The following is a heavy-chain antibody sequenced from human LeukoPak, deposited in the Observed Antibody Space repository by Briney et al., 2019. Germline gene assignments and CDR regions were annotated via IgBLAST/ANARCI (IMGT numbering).Heavy chain of an antibody. CDR1: GGSLSSYY. CDR2: IYYRGST. J-gene: IGHJ3*02. V-gene: IGHV4-59*01. CDR3: ARVRRAFDI. Sequence: PSETLSLTCTVSGGSLSSYYWSWIRQPPGKGLEWIGYIYYRGSTNYDPSLKSRVTISVDTSKNQFSLKLSSVTAADTAVYYCARVRRAFDIWGQGTMVTVSS.